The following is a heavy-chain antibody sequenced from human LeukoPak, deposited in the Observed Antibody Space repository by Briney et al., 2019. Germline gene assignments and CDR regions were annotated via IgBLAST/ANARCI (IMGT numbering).Heavy chain of an antibody. D-gene: IGHD2-2*01. CDR2: INHSGST. J-gene: IGHJ4*02. V-gene: IGHV4-34*01. CDR1: GGSLSGYY. CDR3: ARGHKVVVPAANYYFDY. Sequence: SETLSLTCAVYGGSLSGYYWSWIRQPPGKGLEWIGEINHSGSTNYNPSLKSRVTISVDTSKNQFSLKLSSVTAADTAVYYCARGHKVVVPAANYYFDYWGQGTLVTVSS.